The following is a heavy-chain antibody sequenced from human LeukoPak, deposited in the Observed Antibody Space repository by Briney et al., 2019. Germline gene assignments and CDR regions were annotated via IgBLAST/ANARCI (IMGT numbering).Heavy chain of an antibody. D-gene: IGHD5-18*01. CDR2: ISYDGSNK. V-gene: IGHV3-30-3*01. CDR1: GFTFSSYA. J-gene: IGHJ4*02. Sequence: GGSLRLSCAASGFTFSSYAMHWVRQAPGKGLEWVAVISYDGSNKYYADSVKGRFTISRDNSKNTLYLQMNSLRAEDTAVYYCAREWPAMVQGLDYWGQGTLVTVSS. CDR3: AREWPAMVQGLDY.